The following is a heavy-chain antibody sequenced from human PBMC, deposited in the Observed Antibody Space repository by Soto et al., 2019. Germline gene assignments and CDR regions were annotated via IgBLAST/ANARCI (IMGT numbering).Heavy chain of an antibody. J-gene: IGHJ4*02. Sequence: EVQLLESGGGLVQPGGSLRLSCAASGLTFSDYAMSWVRQVPGKGLEWVSAILGSGRSTYYADSVKGRFTISRDNSRNTLYLQMNSLRAEDTAVYYCAGRRGGAYYFDYWGQGTLVTVSS. CDR3: AGRRGGAYYFDY. V-gene: IGHV3-23*01. CDR2: ILGSGRST. D-gene: IGHD3-10*01. CDR1: GLTFSDYA.